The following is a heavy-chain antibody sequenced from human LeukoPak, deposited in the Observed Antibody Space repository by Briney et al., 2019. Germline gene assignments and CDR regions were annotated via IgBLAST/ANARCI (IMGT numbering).Heavy chain of an antibody. D-gene: IGHD3-10*01. Sequence: ASVKVSCKASGYTLTSYDVNWVRQATGQGLEWMGWMNPNSGNTGYAQKFQGRVTMTRNTSISTAYMELSSLRSEDTAVYYCARGTRGNYYYGMDVWGQGTTVTVSS. V-gene: IGHV1-8*01. J-gene: IGHJ6*02. CDR1: GYTLTSYD. CDR2: MNPNSGNT. CDR3: ARGTRGNYYYGMDV.